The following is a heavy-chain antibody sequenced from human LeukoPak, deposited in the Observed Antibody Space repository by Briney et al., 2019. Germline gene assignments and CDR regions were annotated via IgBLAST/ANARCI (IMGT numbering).Heavy chain of an antibody. CDR3: ARESGSYFPGY. Sequence: GGSLRLSCAASGYTFSSYWMHWVREAPGKGLVWVSRINSDGSGTSYADSVKGRFTISRDNSKNTLYLQMNSLRAEDTAVYYCARESGSYFPGYWGQGTLVTVSS. V-gene: IGHV3-74*01. J-gene: IGHJ4*02. CDR1: GYTFSSYW. CDR2: INSDGSGT. D-gene: IGHD1-26*01.